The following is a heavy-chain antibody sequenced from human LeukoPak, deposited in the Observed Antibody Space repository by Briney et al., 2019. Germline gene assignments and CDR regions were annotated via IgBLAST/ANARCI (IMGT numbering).Heavy chain of an antibody. V-gene: IGHV1-2*02. D-gene: IGHD4-17*01. Sequence: ASVKVSCKASGYTFTCYYMHWVRQAPGQGLEWMGWINPNTGVTNYAQKFQGRVTLTRDTSIITAYMELTRLRSDDTAMYYCARDRTTVTTGYCGMDVWGQGTTLTVSS. J-gene: IGHJ6*02. CDR2: INPNTGVT. CDR1: GYTFTCYY. CDR3: ARDRTTVTTGYCGMDV.